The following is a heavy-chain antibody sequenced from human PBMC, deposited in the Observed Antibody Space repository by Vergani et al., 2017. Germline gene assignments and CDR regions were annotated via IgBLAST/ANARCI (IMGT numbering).Heavy chain of an antibody. V-gene: IGHV4-59*13. J-gene: IGHJ4*02. CDR2: IYFTGST. CDR1: GGSLNTYY. D-gene: IGHD1-1*01. Sequence: QVQLEESGPGLVKPSETLSLTCTVSGGSLNTYYWSWIRQSPGKGLEWIGYIYFTGSTNYNPSLNSRVTMSVDTSKTQFSLYLSSVTAADTAVYYCAIFGSISGNDRESWGQGTLVTVSS. CDR3: AIFGSISGNDRES.